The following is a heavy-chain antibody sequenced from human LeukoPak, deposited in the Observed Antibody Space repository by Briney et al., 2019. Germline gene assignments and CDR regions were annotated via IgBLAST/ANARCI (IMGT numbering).Heavy chain of an antibody. CDR2: ISYDGSNK. CDR1: GFPFSSYA. V-gene: IGHV3-30-3*02. Sequence: GPLRLSCAASGFPFSSYAMHWVRPAPGKGLEWVAVISYDGSNKYYADSVKGRFTISRDNSKNTLYLQMNSLRAEDTAVYYCAKHIERITMVRGVIRGAFDIWGQGTMVTVSS. CDR3: AKHIERITMVRGVIRGAFDI. J-gene: IGHJ3*02. D-gene: IGHD3-10*01.